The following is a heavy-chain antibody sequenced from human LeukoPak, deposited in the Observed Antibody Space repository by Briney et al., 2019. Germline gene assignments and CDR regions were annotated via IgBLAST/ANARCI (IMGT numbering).Heavy chain of an antibody. V-gene: IGHV3-74*01. D-gene: IGHD2-2*01. CDR1: GFDFSNVW. CDR3: VRDGQRPLSVTRQYFYAFYMDV. CDR2: ISAEGSSA. Sequence: GGSLRLSCAASGFDFSNVWMHWVRQVPGKGLVWVSRISAEGSSANYADSVKGRLTISRDNAKNTLYLQMNSLRAEDTAAYYCVRDGQRPLSVTRQYFYAFYMDVWGKGTAVTVSS. J-gene: IGHJ6*03.